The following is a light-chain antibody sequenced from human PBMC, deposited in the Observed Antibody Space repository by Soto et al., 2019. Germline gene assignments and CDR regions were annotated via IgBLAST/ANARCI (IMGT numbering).Light chain of an antibody. V-gene: IGKV3D-20*02. CDR2: GAS. J-gene: IGKJ1*01. CDR3: QQRSNWPWT. Sequence: EIVMTQSPATVSVSPGERATLSCRASQSVSSSYLAWYQQKPGQAPRLLIYGASSRATGIPDRFSGSGSGTDFTLTITNLESEDFAVYYCQQRSNWPWTFGQGTKVDIK. CDR1: QSVSSSY.